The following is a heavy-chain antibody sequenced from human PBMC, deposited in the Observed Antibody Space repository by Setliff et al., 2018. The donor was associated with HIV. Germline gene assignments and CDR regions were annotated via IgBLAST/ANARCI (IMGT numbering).Heavy chain of an antibody. J-gene: IGHJ4*02. CDR1: GGSISSYY. D-gene: IGHD3-3*01. Sequence: PSETLSLTCTVSGGSISSYYWNWIRQPPGKGLEWIGYFYYSGSTNYNPSLKSRVTISVDTSKNQFSLKLSSVTAADTAVYYCAGSWSGYPLSFGYWGQGTLVTVSS. V-gene: IGHV4-59*08. CDR3: AGSWSGYPLSFGY. CDR2: FYYSGST.